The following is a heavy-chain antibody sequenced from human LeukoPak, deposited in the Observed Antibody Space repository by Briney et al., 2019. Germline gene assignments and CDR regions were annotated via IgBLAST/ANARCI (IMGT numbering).Heavy chain of an antibody. V-gene: IGHV1-69*04. CDR1: GGTFSSYA. Sequence: SVEVSCKASGGTFSSYAISWVRQAPGQGLEWMGRIIPILGIANYAQKFQGRVTITADKSTSTAYMELSSLRSEDTAVYYCARGGLTNRYCSGGSCYGVGVDYWGQGTLVTVSS. CDR3: ARGGLTNRYCSGGSCYGVGVDY. J-gene: IGHJ4*02. D-gene: IGHD2-15*01. CDR2: IIPILGIA.